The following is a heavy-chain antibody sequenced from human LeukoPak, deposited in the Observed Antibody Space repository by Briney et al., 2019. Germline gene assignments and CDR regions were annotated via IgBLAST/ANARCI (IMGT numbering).Heavy chain of an antibody. Sequence: GGSLRLFCAFSGLTFSVYAMRWVRQAPGKGLEWVSTIIGSGGATYYADSVKGRLTISRDNSKNTLYLQMNTLRAEDTAVYYCAKCRVYFSGRICRSGFDDWGQGTLVTVSS. D-gene: IGHD2-15*01. J-gene: IGHJ5*02. CDR3: AKCRVYFSGRICRSGFDD. V-gene: IGHV3-23*01. CDR2: IIGSGGAT. CDR1: GLTFSVYA.